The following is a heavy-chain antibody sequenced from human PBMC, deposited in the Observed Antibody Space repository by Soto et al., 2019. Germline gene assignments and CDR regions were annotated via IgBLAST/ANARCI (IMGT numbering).Heavy chain of an antibody. CDR1: GGTFSSYA. CDR2: IIPSFDTP. V-gene: IGHV1-69*01. J-gene: IGHJ5*02. Sequence: QLQLMQSGAEVKKPGSSVKVSCKASGGTFSSYAISWLRQAPGQGLEWMGGIIPSFDTPNYAQKFQGRVKITTDEYTSTAYMELSSLRSEDTAVYYCARPFLSYNWFDPWGQGTLVTVSS. CDR3: ARPFLSYNWFDP. D-gene: IGHD3-3*02.